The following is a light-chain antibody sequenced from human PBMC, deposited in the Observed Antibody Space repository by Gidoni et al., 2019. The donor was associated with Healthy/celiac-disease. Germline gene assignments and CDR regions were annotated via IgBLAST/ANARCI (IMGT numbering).Light chain of an antibody. Sequence: QSALTQPASVSGSPGPPITISCTGTSSDVGSYNLVSGYQQHPGKAPKLMIYEVSKRPSGVSNRFSGSKSGNTASLTISGLQAEDEADYYCCSYAGSSTWVFGGGTKLPVL. V-gene: IGLV2-23*02. CDR1: SSDVGSYNL. CDR2: EVS. CDR3: CSYAGSSTWV. J-gene: IGLJ3*02.